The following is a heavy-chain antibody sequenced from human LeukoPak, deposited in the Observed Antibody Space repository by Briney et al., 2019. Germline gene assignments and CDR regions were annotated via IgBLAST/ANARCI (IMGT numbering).Heavy chain of an antibody. CDR1: GGSISSSNW. V-gene: IGHV4-4*02. CDR3: ARLGTIFGVVTAFDY. Sequence: ASETLSLTCAVSGGSISSSNWWSWVRQPPGKGLEWIGEIYHSGSTNYNPSLKSRVTISVDKSKNQFSLKLSSVTAADTAVYYCARLGTIFGVVTAFDYWGQGTLVTVSS. D-gene: IGHD3-3*01. J-gene: IGHJ4*02. CDR2: IYHSGST.